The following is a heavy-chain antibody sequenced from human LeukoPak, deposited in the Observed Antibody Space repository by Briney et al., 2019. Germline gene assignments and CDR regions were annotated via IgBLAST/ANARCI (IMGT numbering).Heavy chain of an antibody. CDR1: GGSISSSSYY. Sequence: SETLSLTCTVSGGSISSSSYYWGWIRQPPGKGLEWIGSTYYSGSTYYNPSLKSRVTISVDTSKNQFSLKLSSVTTADTAVYYCARLVAATGNFDYWGQGTLVTVSS. J-gene: IGHJ4*02. D-gene: IGHD6-13*01. CDR2: TYYSGST. CDR3: ARLVAATGNFDY. V-gene: IGHV4-39*07.